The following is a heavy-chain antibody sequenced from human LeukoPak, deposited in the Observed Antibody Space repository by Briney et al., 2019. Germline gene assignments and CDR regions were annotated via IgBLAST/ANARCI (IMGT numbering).Heavy chain of an antibody. Sequence: RASETLSLTCTVSGGSVSSGSYYWSWIRQPSGKGLEWIGYIYYSGSTNYNPSLKSRVTISVDTSKNQFSLKLSSVTAADTAVYYCAREVYYDFWSAPFDYWGQGTLVTVSS. J-gene: IGHJ4*02. CDR3: AREVYYDFWSAPFDY. V-gene: IGHV4-61*01. CDR1: GGSVSSGSYY. CDR2: IYYSGST. D-gene: IGHD3-3*01.